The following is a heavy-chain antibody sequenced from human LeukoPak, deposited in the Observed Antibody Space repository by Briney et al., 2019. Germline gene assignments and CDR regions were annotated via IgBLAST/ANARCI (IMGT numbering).Heavy chain of an antibody. CDR1: GFTFSSYE. Sequence: PGGSLRLSCAASGFTFSSYEMNWVRQAPGKGLEWVSYISSSGSTIYYADSVKGRFTISRDNAKNSLYLQMNSLRAEDTAVYYCARNPKYYYDSSGYLGGGQGTLVTVSS. CDR2: ISSSGSTI. CDR3: ARNPKYYYDSSGYLG. V-gene: IGHV3-48*03. D-gene: IGHD3-22*01. J-gene: IGHJ4*02.